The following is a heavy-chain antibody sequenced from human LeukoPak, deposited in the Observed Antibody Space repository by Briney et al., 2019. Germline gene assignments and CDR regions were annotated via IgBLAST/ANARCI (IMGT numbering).Heavy chain of an antibody. J-gene: IGHJ3*02. CDR3: AREYYYDSSGYHDAFDI. CDR2: ISSNGGST. D-gene: IGHD3-22*01. Sequence: GGSLRLSCAASGFTFSSYAMHWVRQAPGKGLEYVSAISSNGGSTYYANSVKGRFTISRDNSKNTLYLQMGSLRAEDMAVYYCAREYYYDSSGYHDAFDIWGQGTMVTVSS. CDR1: GFTFSSYA. V-gene: IGHV3-64*01.